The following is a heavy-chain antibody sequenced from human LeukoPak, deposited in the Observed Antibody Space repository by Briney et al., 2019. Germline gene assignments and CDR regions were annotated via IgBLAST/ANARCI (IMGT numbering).Heavy chain of an antibody. Sequence: SSETLSLTCTVSGGSGSSYYWNWIRQPAGKGPEWIGRIYNSGSTNHNPSLKSRVTMSVDTSKNQFSLKLSSVTAADTAVYYCARGYSNYYYYYMDVWGKGTTVTVSS. D-gene: IGHD5-18*01. CDR3: ARGYSNYYYYYMDV. V-gene: IGHV4-4*07. J-gene: IGHJ6*03. CDR1: GGSGSSYY. CDR2: IYNSGST.